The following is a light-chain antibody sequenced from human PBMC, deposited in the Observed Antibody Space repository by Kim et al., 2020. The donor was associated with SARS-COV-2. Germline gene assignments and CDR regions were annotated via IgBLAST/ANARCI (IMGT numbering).Light chain of an antibody. CDR3: NSRDNNANSWV. CDR2: GKN. J-gene: IGLJ3*02. Sequence: ALGQTVRIKCQGDSLRIYYASWYQQKPGQAPILVMYGKNNRPSGIPDRFSGSSSGNTASLTISGAQAEDEADYYCNSRDNNANSWVFGAGTKVTVL. CDR1: SLRIYY. V-gene: IGLV3-19*01.